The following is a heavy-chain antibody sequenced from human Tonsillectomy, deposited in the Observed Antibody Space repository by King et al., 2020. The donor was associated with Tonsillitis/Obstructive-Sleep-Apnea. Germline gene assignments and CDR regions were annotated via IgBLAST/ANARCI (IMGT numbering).Heavy chain of an antibody. CDR2: INPSGGCT. D-gene: IGHD6-6*01. CDR1: GYTFTSDY. J-gene: IGHJ4*02. CDR3: ARDMSDQIEYSSSLASSDY. Sequence: VQLVESGAEVKKPGASVKVSCKASGYTFTSDYMHWLRQAPGKWLELLGIINPSGGCTSYSQKFQGRVTMTRDTSTSTVYMELSSLRSEDTAVYYCARDMSDQIEYSSSLASSDYWGQGTLVTVSS. V-gene: IGHV1-46*01.